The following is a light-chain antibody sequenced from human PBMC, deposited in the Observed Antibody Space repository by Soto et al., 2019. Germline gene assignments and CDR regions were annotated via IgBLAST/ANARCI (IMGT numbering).Light chain of an antibody. CDR1: QSIGTC. CDR3: QQYNSG. CDR2: KAS. Sequence: DIQMTQSPSTLSASVGDRVTITCRASQSIGTCMAWYQQKPGKAPRLLIYKASSLENGVPSRFSGSGYGTESALTISSLQLDDFATYYCQQYNSGFGQGTKVEIK. V-gene: IGKV1-5*03. J-gene: IGKJ1*01.